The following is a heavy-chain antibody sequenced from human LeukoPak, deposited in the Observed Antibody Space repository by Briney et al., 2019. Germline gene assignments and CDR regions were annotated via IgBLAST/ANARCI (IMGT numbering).Heavy chain of an antibody. J-gene: IGHJ6*04. D-gene: IGHD3-22*01. CDR2: IIPIFGTA. Sequence: SVKVSCKASGGTFSSYAISWVRQAPGQGLEWMGGIIPIFGTANYAQKFQGRVTITADKSTSTAYMELSSLRSEDTAVYNCARAFGWLLQDYYYYGMDVWGKGTTVTVSS. CDR1: GGTFSSYA. CDR3: ARAFGWLLQDYYYYGMDV. V-gene: IGHV1-69*06.